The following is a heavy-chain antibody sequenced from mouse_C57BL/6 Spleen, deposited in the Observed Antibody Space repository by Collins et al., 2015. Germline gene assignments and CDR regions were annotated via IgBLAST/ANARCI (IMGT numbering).Heavy chain of an antibody. J-gene: IGHJ1*01. CDR1: GYTFTSYW. Sequence: VQLQQSGPELVRPGASVKMSCKALGYTFTSYWMHWVKQRPGQGLEWIGAIYPGNSDTSYNQKFKGKAKLTAVTSTSTAYMELSSLTNEDSAVYYCTRGYGNHRYFDVWGAGTTVTVSS. V-gene: IGHV1-5*01. CDR3: TRGYGNHRYFDV. D-gene: IGHD2-1*01. CDR2: IYPGNSDT.